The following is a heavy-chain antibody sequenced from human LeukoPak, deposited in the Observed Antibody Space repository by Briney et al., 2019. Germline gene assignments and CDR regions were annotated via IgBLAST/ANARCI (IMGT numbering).Heavy chain of an antibody. D-gene: IGHD2-8*02. CDR2: ISSNGGST. CDR3: VKGTAYTVDYFDY. J-gene: IGHJ4*02. CDR1: RFTFSSFA. Sequence: LAGGSLRLSCAASRFTFSSFAMHWVRQAPGKGLECVSAISSNGGSTYYADSVKGRFTISRDNSKNTLYLQMNSLRAEDTAVYDCVKGTAYTVDYFDYWGQGTLVTVSS. V-gene: IGHV3-64D*06.